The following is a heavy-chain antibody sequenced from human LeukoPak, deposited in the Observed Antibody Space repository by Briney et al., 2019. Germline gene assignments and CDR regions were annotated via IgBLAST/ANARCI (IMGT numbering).Heavy chain of an antibody. J-gene: IGHJ3*02. Sequence: GGSLRLSCAASGFTFSSYAMSWVRQAPGKGLEWVSSISSSSSYIYYADSVKGRFTISRDNSKNTLYLQMNSLRAEDTAVYYCARDRRGYYDSSGVGAFDIWGQGTMVTVSS. CDR1: GFTFSSYA. D-gene: IGHD3-22*01. CDR3: ARDRRGYYDSSGVGAFDI. CDR2: ISSSSSYI. V-gene: IGHV3-21*01.